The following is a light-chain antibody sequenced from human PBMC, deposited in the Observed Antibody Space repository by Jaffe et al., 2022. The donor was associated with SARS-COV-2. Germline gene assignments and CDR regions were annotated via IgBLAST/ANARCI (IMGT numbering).Light chain of an antibody. CDR1: QNINTH. Sequence: DVQMTQSPSSLSASVGDRVTITCQASQNINTHLNWYQHKPGKAPKVLVYAASSLQSGVPSRFSGSGSGTDFTLTISSLQPEDFATYYCQETFNTLTFGPGTKVDIK. J-gene: IGKJ3*01. V-gene: IGKV1-39*01. CDR3: QETFNTLT. CDR2: AAS.